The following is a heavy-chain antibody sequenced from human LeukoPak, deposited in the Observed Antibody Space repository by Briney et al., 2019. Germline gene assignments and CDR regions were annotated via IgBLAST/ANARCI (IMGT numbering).Heavy chain of an antibody. CDR3: ARDYYYGMDV. CDR1: GFTFSGYW. CDR2: IKQDGSEK. J-gene: IGHJ6*02. Sequence: PGGSLRLSCAASGFTFSGYWMSWVRQAPGKGLEWVANIKQDGSEKYYVDSVKGRFTISRDNAKNSLYLQMNSLRAEDTAVYYCARDYYYGMDVWGQGTTVTVSS. V-gene: IGHV3-7*01.